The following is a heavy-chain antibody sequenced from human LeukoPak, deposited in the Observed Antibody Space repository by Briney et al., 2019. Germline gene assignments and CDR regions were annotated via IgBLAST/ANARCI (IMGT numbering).Heavy chain of an antibody. CDR1: GFTFSSYN. CDR2: ISSHSNYI. J-gene: IGHJ6*02. D-gene: IGHD3-9*01. V-gene: IGHV3-21*01. Sequence: GGSLRLSCAASGFTFSSYNMNWVRQAPGKGLEWVSCISSHSNYIYYADSVKGRFTISRDNAKNSLYLQMSSLRAEDAAVYYCARDGRGLTSNDILAWGQGTTVTVSS. CDR3: ARDGRGLTSNDILA.